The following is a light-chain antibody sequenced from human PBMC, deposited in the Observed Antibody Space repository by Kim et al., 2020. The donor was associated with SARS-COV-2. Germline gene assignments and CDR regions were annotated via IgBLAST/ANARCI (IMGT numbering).Light chain of an antibody. CDR3: QQYNSDPLT. Sequence: VSVGDRVTITCRASQGISSYLAWYQQKPGKAPQLLIYAASTLQSGVPSRFSGSGSGTDFTLTISSLQPEDFATYYCQQYNSDPLTFGRGTKVDIK. CDR1: QGISSY. CDR2: AAS. V-gene: IGKV1-9*01. J-gene: IGKJ4*01.